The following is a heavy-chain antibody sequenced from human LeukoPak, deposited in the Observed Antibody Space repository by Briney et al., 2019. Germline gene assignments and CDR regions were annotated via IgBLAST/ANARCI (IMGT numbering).Heavy chain of an antibody. CDR3: ARANSNYEDAFDI. J-gene: IGHJ3*02. CDR2: IYTSGST. Sequence: SETLSLTCTVSGASISSYYWSWLRQPAGKGLEWIGRIYTSGSTNYNPSLKSRVTMSVDTSKKQFSLKLSSVTAADTAVYYCARANSNYEDAFDIWGQGRMVTVSS. V-gene: IGHV4-4*07. CDR1: GASISSYY. D-gene: IGHD4-11*01.